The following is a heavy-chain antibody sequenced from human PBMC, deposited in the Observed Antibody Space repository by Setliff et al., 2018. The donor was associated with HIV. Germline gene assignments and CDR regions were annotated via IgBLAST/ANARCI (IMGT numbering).Heavy chain of an antibody. J-gene: IGHJ6*02. CDR1: GGTFSSYA. CDR3: ARDLRGGYSYGYYYYSMDV. Sequence: ASVKVSCKASGGTFSSYAISWVRQAPGQGLEWMGGIIPILGIANYAQKFQGRVTITADESTSTAYMELSSLRSEDTAVYYCARDLRGGYSYGYYYYSMDVWGQGTTVTVSS. V-gene: IGHV1-69*10. D-gene: IGHD5-18*01. CDR2: IIPILGIA.